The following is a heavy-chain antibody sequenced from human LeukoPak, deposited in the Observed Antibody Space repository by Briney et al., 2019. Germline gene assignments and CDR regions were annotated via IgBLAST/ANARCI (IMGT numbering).Heavy chain of an antibody. Sequence: PSETLSLTCTVSGGSISSYYWSWIRQPAGKGLEWIGRIYTSGSTNYNPSLKSRVTMSVDTSKNQFSLKLSSVTAADTAVYYCARDRHQVVAAKAHLDYFDYWGQGTVVTVSS. V-gene: IGHV4-4*07. CDR1: GGSISSYY. J-gene: IGHJ4*02. CDR2: IYTSGST. D-gene: IGHD2-15*01. CDR3: ARDRHQVVAAKAHLDYFDY.